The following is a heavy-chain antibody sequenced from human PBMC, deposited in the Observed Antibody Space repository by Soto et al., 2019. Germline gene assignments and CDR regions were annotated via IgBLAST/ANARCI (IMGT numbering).Heavy chain of an antibody. CDR3: ARGMGIAAPGAVDV. V-gene: IGHV4-30-4*01. CDR2: ISYSGST. Sequence: QVQLQASGPGLVTPSQTLSLTCTVSGGSINSGDYSWHWLRQPPGRGLEWIGYISYSGSTYYTPSLKTRGTIAVDTAKIQFSLKVSSVTAADTAVYYCARGMGIAAPGAVDVWGQGKMVTVSS. CDR1: GGSINSGDYS. D-gene: IGHD2-21*01. J-gene: IGHJ3*01.